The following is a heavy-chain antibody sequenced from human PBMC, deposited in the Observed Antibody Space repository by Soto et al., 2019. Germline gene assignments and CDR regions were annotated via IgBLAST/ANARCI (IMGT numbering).Heavy chain of an antibody. CDR3: AKDRRSGSYRIDY. Sequence: SGFTFSSYGMHWVRQAPGKGLEWVAIISYDGSNTYYADSVKGRFTISRDNSKNTLYLQMNSLRAEDTSVYYCAKDRRSGSYRIDYWGQGTLVTAPQ. D-gene: IGHD1-26*01. CDR1: GFTFSSYG. J-gene: IGHJ4*02. V-gene: IGHV3-30*18. CDR2: ISYDGSNT.